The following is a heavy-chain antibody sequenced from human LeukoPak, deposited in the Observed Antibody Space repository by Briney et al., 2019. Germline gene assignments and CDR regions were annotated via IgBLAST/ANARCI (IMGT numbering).Heavy chain of an antibody. D-gene: IGHD6-19*01. CDR1: GYTFTGYY. CDR2: INPNSGGT. CDR3: ARVDSSGWYFDY. V-gene: IGHV1-2*02. J-gene: IGHJ4*02. Sequence: GASVKVSCKASGYTFTGYYMHWVRRAPGQGLEWMGWINPNSGGTNSAQKFQGRVTMTRDTSISTAHMELSRLRSDDTAVYYCARVDSSGWYFDYWGQGTLVTVSS.